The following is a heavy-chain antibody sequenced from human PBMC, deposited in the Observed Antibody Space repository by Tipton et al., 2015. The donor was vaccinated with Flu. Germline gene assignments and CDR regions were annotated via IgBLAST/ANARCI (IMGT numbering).Heavy chain of an antibody. Sequence: TLSLTCSVSGDSMGYPYYWAWIRQPPGKGLEWIGNIHRSGNTYHNPSLKSRVTLSVDSSKNQFSLKVTSLTAADTAVYYCARGNVYANAYLDSWGRGTLVIVSS. CDR2: IHRSGNT. J-gene: IGHJ4*02. CDR3: ARGNVYANAYLDS. CDR1: GDSMGYPYY. D-gene: IGHD5/OR15-5a*01. V-gene: IGHV4-38-2*02.